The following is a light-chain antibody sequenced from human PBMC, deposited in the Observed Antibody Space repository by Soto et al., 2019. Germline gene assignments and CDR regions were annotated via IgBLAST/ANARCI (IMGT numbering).Light chain of an antibody. J-gene: IGKJ2*01. Sequence: DIQMTQSPSSLSASVGDRVTITCRASQTISNYLNWYQQIPGKAPKLLLYGASNLQNGVPSRLSGSGSGADFTLTISSLQPEDFATYYCQKGSSIPYTFGQGTKLEIK. CDR1: QTISNY. CDR2: GAS. V-gene: IGKV1-39*01. CDR3: QKGSSIPYT.